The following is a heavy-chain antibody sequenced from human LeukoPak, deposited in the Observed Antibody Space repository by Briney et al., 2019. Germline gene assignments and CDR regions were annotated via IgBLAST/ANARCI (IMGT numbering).Heavy chain of an antibody. J-gene: IGHJ4*02. V-gene: IGHV3-30*03. CDR2: ISYDGSNK. Sequence: PGGSLRLSCAASGFTFSSYGMHWVRQAPGKGLEWVAVISYDGSNKYYADSVKGRFTISRDNSKNTLYLQMNSLRVEDTALYYCAREWTYSSGWSASAYWGQGTLVTVSS. CDR1: GFTFSSYG. D-gene: IGHD6-19*01. CDR3: AREWTYSSGWSASAY.